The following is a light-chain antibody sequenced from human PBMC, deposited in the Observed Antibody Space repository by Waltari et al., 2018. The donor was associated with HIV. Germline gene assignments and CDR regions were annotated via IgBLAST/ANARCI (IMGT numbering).Light chain of an antibody. V-gene: IGKV4-1*01. CDR2: WAS. CDR1: QSVLYTSDNKNY. J-gene: IGKJ4*01. CDR3: QQYYTIGPS. Sequence: DIVMTQSPDSLAVSLGERATVNCKSSQSVLYTSDNKNYLAWYQQKPGQPPKLLIYWASTRESGVPDRFSGSGSGTNFSLTISSLQTEDVALYYCQQYYTIGPSFGGGTKVEIK.